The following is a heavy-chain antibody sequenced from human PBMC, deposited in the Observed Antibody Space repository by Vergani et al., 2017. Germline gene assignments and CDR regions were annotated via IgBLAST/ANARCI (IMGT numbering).Heavy chain of an antibody. J-gene: IGHJ6*02. V-gene: IGHV3-64*01. CDR3: AKRDHGYCSGGSCYGMDV. D-gene: IGHD2-15*01. Sequence: EVLLVESGGGLVQPGGSLRLSCAASGFTFSSYAMHWVRQAPGKGLEYVSAISSNGGSTYYANSVKGRFTISRDNSKNTLYLQMGSLRAEDTAVYYCAKRDHGYCSGGSCYGMDVWGQGTTVTVSS. CDR1: GFTFSSYA. CDR2: ISSNGGST.